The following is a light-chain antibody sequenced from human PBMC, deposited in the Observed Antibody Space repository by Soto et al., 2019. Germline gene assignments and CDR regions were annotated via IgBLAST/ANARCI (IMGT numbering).Light chain of an antibody. CDR1: SSDIGNYNL. V-gene: IGLV2-23*01. CDR2: QGS. CDR3: CAYAGGSTYVL. J-gene: IGLJ2*01. Sequence: QLVLTQPASVSGSPGQSITISCTGTSSDIGNYNLVSWYQQHPGKAPKLIISQGSKRPSGVPNRFSGSKSGSTASLTISGLQADDEADYYCCAYAGGSTYVLFGGGTKLTVL.